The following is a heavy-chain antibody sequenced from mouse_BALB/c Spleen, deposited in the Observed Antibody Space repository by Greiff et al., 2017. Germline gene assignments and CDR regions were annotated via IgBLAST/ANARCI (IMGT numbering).Heavy chain of an antibody. CDR2: ISSGSSTI. J-gene: IGHJ1*01. Sequence: EVQLVESGGGLVQPGGSRKLSCAASGFTFSSFGMHWVRQAPEKGLEWVAYISSGSSTIYYADTVKGRFTISRDNPKNTLFLQMTSLRSEDTAMYYCARRDYYGSSSGYWYFDVWGAGTTVTVSS. CDR1: GFTFSSFG. CDR3: ARRDYYGSSSGYWYFDV. V-gene: IGHV5-17*02. D-gene: IGHD1-1*01.